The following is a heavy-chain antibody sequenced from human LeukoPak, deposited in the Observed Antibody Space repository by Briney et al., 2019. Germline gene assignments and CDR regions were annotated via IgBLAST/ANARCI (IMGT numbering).Heavy chain of an antibody. D-gene: IGHD2-21*01. Sequence: GGSLRLSCAASGFTFSRHWMHWVRQAPGKGLEWVAGISWNSGIIDYADSVKGRFTISRDNAKNSLYLQMNSLRPEDTAFYYCTKDRLFLHDALDIWGQGTMVTVSS. J-gene: IGHJ3*02. CDR3: TKDRLFLHDALDI. CDR1: GFTFSRHW. V-gene: IGHV3-9*01. CDR2: ISWNSGII.